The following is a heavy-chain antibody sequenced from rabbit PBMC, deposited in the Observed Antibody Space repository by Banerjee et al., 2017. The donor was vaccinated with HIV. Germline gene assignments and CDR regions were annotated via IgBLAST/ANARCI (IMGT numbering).Heavy chain of an antibody. J-gene: IGHJ4*01. Sequence: QSLEESGGDLVKPGASLTLTCTASGFSFSSIYYMCWVRQAPGKGLEWIACIYTGSSGSTYYASWAKGRFTISKTSSTTVTLQMTSLTAADTATYFCARTHDSSETYWNLWGPGTLVTVS. V-gene: IGHV1S40*01. CDR2: IYTGSSGST. CDR3: ARTHDSSETYWNL. CDR1: GFSFSSIYY. D-gene: IGHD4-1*01.